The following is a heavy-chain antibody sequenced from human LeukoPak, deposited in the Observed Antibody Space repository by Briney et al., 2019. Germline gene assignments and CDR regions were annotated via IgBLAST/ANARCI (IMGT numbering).Heavy chain of an antibody. D-gene: IGHD2-21*02. V-gene: IGHV4-38-2*02. CDR1: DYSISSAYY. CDR3: ARDQAYCGGDRYFDF. CDR2: IYHSGST. Sequence: ASETLSLTCAVSDYSISSAYYWGWIRQPPGKGLEWIGSIYHSGSTDYNPSLKSRVTISVDTSKNQFSLKLRSVTAADTAVYCCARDQAYCGGDRYFDFWGQGTLVTVSS. J-gene: IGHJ4*02.